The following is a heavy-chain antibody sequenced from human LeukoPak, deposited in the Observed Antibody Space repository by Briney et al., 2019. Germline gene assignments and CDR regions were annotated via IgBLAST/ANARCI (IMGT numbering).Heavy chain of an antibody. CDR2: ISSSHTYI. V-gene: IGHV3-21*01. D-gene: IGHD5-18*01. CDR1: GFSVGDNY. J-gene: IGHJ4*02. Sequence: GGSLRLSCAASGFSVGDNYMSWVRQAPGKGLEWVSSISSSHTYIYYADSVKGRFTISRDNAQNSLYLQMNNLRAEDTAVYYCARDRDVDTTLDYWGQGTLVTVSS. CDR3: ARDRDVDTTLDY.